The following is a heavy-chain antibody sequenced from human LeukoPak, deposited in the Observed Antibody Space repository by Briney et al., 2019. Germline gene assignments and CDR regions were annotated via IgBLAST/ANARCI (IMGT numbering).Heavy chain of an antibody. Sequence: GGSLRLSCAASGFTFRSYGMHWVRQAPGKGLEWVALIWYDGSNKYHADSVKGRFTISRDNYKNTLYLQMDSLRVEDTAVYYCARGQDSSGSNRPAEYFQDWGQGTLVTVSS. CDR2: IWYDGSNK. CDR1: GFTFRSYG. CDR3: ARGQDSSGSNRPAEYFQD. D-gene: IGHD3-22*01. V-gene: IGHV3-33*01. J-gene: IGHJ1*01.